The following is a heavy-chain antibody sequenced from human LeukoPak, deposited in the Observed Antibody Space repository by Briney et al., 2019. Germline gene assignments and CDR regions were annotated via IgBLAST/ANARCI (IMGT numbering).Heavy chain of an antibody. D-gene: IGHD6-19*01. CDR2: ISSSGSTI. CDR3: ASLIAVADAFDI. CDR1: GFTFSSYE. J-gene: IGHJ3*02. Sequence: PGGSLRLSCAASGFTFSSYEMNWVRQAPGKGLEWVSYISSSGSTIYYADSVKGRFTISRDNAKNSLYLQMNSQRAEDTAVYYCASLIAVADAFDIWGQGTMVTASS. V-gene: IGHV3-48*03.